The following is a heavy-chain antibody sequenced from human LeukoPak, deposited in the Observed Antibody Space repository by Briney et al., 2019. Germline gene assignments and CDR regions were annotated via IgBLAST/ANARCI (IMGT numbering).Heavy chain of an antibody. CDR2: IYPGDSET. Sequence: VESLKISCKGSGYSLTSYWIAWVRQMPGKVLECMGIIYPGDSETRYSPSFQGQVTISADKSISTAYLQWSNLKASDTAIYYCARRGNAMDVWGQGTTVTVSS. CDR3: ARRGNAMDV. D-gene: IGHD1-26*01. CDR1: GYSLTSYW. J-gene: IGHJ6*02. V-gene: IGHV5-51*01.